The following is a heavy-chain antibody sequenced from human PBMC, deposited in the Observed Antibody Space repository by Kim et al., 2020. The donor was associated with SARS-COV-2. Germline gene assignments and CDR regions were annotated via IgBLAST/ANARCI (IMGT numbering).Heavy chain of an antibody. Sequence: GGSLRLSCAASGFTFSSYGMHWVRQAPGKGLEWVAVIWYDGSNKYYADSVKGRFTISRDNSKNTLYLQMNSLRAEDTAVYYCARDQVYAISAAYYGMDVWGRGTTVPVSS. CDR1: GFTFSSYG. CDR2: IWYDGSNK. V-gene: IGHV3-33*01. D-gene: IGHD2-8*01. J-gene: IGHJ6*02. CDR3: ARDQVYAISAAYYGMDV.